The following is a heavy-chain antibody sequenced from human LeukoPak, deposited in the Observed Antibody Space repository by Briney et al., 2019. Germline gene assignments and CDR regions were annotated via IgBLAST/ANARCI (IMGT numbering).Heavy chain of an antibody. CDR3: ARGEALDIVVVPAAIAFDY. D-gene: IGHD2-2*01. CDR2: INACNGNT. J-gene: IGHJ4*02. V-gene: IGHV1-3*01. Sequence: ASVKVSCKASGYTFTSYAMHLVRQAPGQRREGMGWINACNGNTKYSQKFQGRGTITRDTSASTAYMELSSLRSEGTAVYYCARGEALDIVVVPAAIAFDYWGQGTLVTVSS. CDR1: GYTFTSYA.